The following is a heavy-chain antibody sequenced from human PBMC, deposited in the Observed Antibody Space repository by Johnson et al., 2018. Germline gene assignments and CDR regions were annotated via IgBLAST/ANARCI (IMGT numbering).Heavy chain of an antibody. J-gene: IGHJ1*01. Sequence: VQLVQSGGGLVQPGGSLRLSCAASGFTFSNYALTWVRQAPGKGLEWVSAISFSGTTKYADSVKGRFPISRDSSRGTRYLQMNSLRAEDTAVYYCARSRGAPRSSGLTVDFQHWGQGTLVTVSS. D-gene: IGHD6-19*01. CDR2: ISFSGTT. CDR1: GFTFSNYA. V-gene: IGHV3-23*04. CDR3: ARSRGAPRSSGLTVDFQH.